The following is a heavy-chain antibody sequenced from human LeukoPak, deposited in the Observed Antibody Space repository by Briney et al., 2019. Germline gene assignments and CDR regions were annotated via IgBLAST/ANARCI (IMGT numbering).Heavy chain of an antibody. Sequence: PSETLSLTCTVSGGSISSSSYYWGWIRQPPGKGLEWIGTIFYSGSTYYNPSLKSRVTISVDTSKNQFSLKLISVTAADTAGYYCARDRWGSGWEDNWFDPWGQGTLVTVSS. CDR2: IFYSGST. V-gene: IGHV4-39*02. CDR1: GGSISSSSYY. J-gene: IGHJ5*02. CDR3: ARDRWGSGWEDNWFDP. D-gene: IGHD1-26*01.